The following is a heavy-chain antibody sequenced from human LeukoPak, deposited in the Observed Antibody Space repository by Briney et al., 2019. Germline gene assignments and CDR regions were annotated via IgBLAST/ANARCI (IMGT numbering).Heavy chain of an antibody. CDR1: GFTLSSYT. V-gene: IGHV3-23*01. CDR2: ISGSGDST. Sequence: GESLRLSCAASGFTLSSYTMSWGRQAPGKGLEWASAISGSGDSTYNADSVKGRFTISRDNSKNTLYLQMNSLRAEDTAVYYCAKHLITFGGFIVYWGQGTLVTVSS. J-gene: IGHJ4*02. D-gene: IGHD3-16*01. CDR3: AKHLITFGGFIVY.